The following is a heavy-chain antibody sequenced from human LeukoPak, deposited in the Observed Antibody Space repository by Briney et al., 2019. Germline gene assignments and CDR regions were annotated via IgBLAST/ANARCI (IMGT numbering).Heavy chain of an antibody. V-gene: IGHV3-7*03. CDR1: GFTFSSYW. J-gene: IGHJ2*01. CDR3: AKEGVQTPSDWYFDL. D-gene: IGHD1-26*01. Sequence: GGSLRLSCAASGFTFSSYWMSWVRQAPGKGLEWVANVKQDGSEKYYVDSVKGRFTISRDNAKNSLYLQMNSLRAEDTAVYYCAKEGVQTPSDWYFDLWGRGTLVTVSS. CDR2: VKQDGSEK.